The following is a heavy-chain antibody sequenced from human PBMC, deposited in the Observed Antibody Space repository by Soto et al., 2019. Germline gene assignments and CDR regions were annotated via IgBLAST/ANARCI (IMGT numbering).Heavy chain of an antibody. Sequence: EVQLVESGGGLIHPGGSLRLSCAASGFNVNSDYMNWVRQTPGKGLEWVASIYSGETTYYADSVRGRFTISSDKSKNTLYFQLNSLRIEDTAVYYCTRDGRGLGRLSLFEYWGQGVRVTVSS. CDR2: IYSGETT. CDR1: GFNVNSDY. D-gene: IGHD2-21*02. V-gene: IGHV3-53*01. CDR3: TRDGRGLGRLSLFEY. J-gene: IGHJ4*02.